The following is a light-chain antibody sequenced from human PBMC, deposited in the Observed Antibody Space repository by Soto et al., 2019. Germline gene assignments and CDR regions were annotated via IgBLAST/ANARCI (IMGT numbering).Light chain of an antibody. Sequence: DILMTQSPSTLSASVGDRVTISCRASQSISSWLAWYQQKPGKAPKLLIYDASSLESGVPSRFSGSGSGTEFTLTISSLQPDDVATYYCQQYNSYSLTFGGGTKVEIK. CDR1: QSISSW. V-gene: IGKV1-5*01. CDR2: DAS. CDR3: QQYNSYSLT. J-gene: IGKJ4*01.